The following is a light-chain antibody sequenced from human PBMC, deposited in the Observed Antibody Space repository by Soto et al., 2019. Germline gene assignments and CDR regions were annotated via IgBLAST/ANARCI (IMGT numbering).Light chain of an antibody. CDR1: QSVLYSSHNKHY. CDR3: QEYYSTPPT. Sequence: DIVMTQSPDSLAVSLGERATINCKSSQSVLYSSHNKHYLAWYQQKPGQPPKLLIYWAATRESGVPDRFSGSGSGTDFTLTISSLQAEYVAVYYCQEYYSTPPTFGQGTKVEIK. CDR2: WAA. J-gene: IGKJ1*01. V-gene: IGKV4-1*01.